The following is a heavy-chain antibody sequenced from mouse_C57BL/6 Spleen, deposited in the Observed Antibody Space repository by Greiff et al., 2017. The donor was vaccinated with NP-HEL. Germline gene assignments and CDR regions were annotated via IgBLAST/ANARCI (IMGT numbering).Heavy chain of an antibody. J-gene: IGHJ2*01. CDR3: AKGTAQAFYYFDY. CDR2: IDPSDSET. D-gene: IGHD3-2*02. CDR1: GYTFTSYW. Sequence: QVQLQQPGAELVRPGSSVKLSCKASGYTFTSYWMHWVKQRPIQGLEWIGNIDPSDSETHYNQKFKVKATLTVDKSSSTAYMQLSSLTSEDSAVYYCAKGTAQAFYYFDYWGQGTTLTVSS. V-gene: IGHV1-52*01.